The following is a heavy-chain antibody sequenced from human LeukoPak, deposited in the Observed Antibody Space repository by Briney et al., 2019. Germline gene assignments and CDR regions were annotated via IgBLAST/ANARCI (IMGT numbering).Heavy chain of an antibody. CDR2: IYSGGTT. CDR3: AKEGRDVKNARYGMDV. V-gene: IGHV3-53*01. CDR1: GFTFSDYY. Sequence: GGSLRLSCAASGFTFSDYYMSWIRQAPGKGLEWVSVIYSGGTTYYADSVKGRFTFSRDNSKNTLYLQMNCLRAEDTAVYYCAKEGRDVKNARYGMDVWGQGTTVTVSS. J-gene: IGHJ6*02. D-gene: IGHD5-24*01.